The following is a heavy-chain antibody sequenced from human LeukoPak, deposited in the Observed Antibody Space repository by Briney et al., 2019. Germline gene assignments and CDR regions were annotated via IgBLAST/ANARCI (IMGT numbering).Heavy chain of an antibody. V-gene: IGHV3-74*01. Sequence: PGGSLRLSCAASGFTFSRYWMHWVRQAPGKALVWVSRISSDGSSTRYADADSVEGRFTISRDNARNTLYLEMNSLRAEDTAVYYCARESGGSGNYYFDQWGQGTLVTVSS. J-gene: IGHJ4*02. D-gene: IGHD3-10*01. CDR3: ARESGGSGNYYFDQ. CDR1: GFTFSRYW. CDR2: ISSDGSST.